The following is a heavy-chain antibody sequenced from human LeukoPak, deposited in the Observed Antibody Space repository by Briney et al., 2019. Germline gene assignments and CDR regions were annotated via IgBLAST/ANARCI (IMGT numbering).Heavy chain of an antibody. J-gene: IGHJ6*03. CDR2: INSAGDNI. CDR1: GFTFSDYF. CDR3: AKGGGMTTQIYYYDYMDV. D-gene: IGHD4-11*01. Sequence: GGSLRLSCVASGFTFSDYFMSWIRQAPGKGLEWLSFINSAGDNIYYADSVKGRFTISRDNSKNTLYLQMNSLRHEDTAVYYCAKGGGMTTQIYYYDYMDVWGKGTTVTVSS. V-gene: IGHV3-11*04.